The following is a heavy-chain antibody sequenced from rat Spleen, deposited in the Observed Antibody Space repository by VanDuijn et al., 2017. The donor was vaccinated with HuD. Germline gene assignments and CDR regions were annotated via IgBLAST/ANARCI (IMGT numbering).Heavy chain of an antibody. CDR2: IWTGGRT. CDR3: AREDYYGYGFDY. V-gene: IGHV2-30*01. D-gene: IGHD1-7*01. CDR1: GFSLTSYN. J-gene: IGHJ2*01. Sequence: QVQLKESGPGLVQPSQTLSLTCPVSGFSLTSYNVHWVRQPTRKGLEWMGIIWTGGRTDYNSVFKSRLSISRDTSKSQVFLKMNRLQTEDIATYYGAREDYYGYGFDYWGQGVMVTVSS.